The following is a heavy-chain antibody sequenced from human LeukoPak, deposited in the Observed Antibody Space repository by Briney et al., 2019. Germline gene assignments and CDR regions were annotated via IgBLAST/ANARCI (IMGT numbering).Heavy chain of an antibody. J-gene: IGHJ6*03. Sequence: GGSLRLSCAASGFTFSSYAMSWVRQAPGKGLEWVSGISGSGGSTYYADSVKGRFTISRDNSKNTLYLQMNSLRAEDTAVYYCAKRTGYYDSSGWYYYYMDVWGKGTTVTVSS. CDR2: ISGSGGST. CDR1: GFTFSSYA. D-gene: IGHD3-22*01. V-gene: IGHV3-23*01. CDR3: AKRTGYYDSSGWYYYYMDV.